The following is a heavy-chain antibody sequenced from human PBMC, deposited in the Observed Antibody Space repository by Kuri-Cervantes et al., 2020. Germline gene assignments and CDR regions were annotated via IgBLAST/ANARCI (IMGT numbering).Heavy chain of an antibody. CDR2: ISYDGSNK. Sequence: GGSLRLSCAASGFTFSSYGMHWVRQAPGKGLEWVAVISYDGSNKYYADSVKGRFTISRDNSKNTLYLQMNSLRAEDTAVYYCARVSGLPNHKYYYHYYMDVWGKGTTVTVSS. CDR1: GFTFSSYG. J-gene: IGHJ6*03. V-gene: IGHV3-30*03. CDR3: ARVSGLPNHKYYYHYYMDV. D-gene: IGHD1-26*01.